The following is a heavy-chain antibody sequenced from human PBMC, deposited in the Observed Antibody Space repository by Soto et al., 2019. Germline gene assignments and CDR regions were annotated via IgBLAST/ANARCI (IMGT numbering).Heavy chain of an antibody. CDR3: ARDLYVVRLQLWLPRAEYFQH. D-gene: IGHD5-18*01. CDR2: INAGNGNT. V-gene: IGHV1-3*01. J-gene: IGHJ1*01. Sequence: ASVKVSCKASGYTFTSYAMHWVRQAPGQSLEWMGWINAGNGNTKYSQKFQGRVTITRDTSASTAYMELSSLRSEDTAVYYCARDLYVVRLQLWLPRAEYFQHWGQGTLVTVSS. CDR1: GYTFTSYA.